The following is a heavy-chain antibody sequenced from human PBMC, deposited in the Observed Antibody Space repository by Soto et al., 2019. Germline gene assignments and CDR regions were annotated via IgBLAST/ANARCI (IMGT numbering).Heavy chain of an antibody. J-gene: IGHJ4*02. CDR3: ARKGYSYLIRY. V-gene: IGHV4-34*01. Sequence: QVQLQQWGAGLLKPSETLSLTCAVYGGSFSGYYWSWIRQPPGKGLEWIGEINHSGSTNYNPSLKSRVSISVYKSKNQFSLKLSSVTAADTAVYYCARKGYSYLIRYLGQGTLVTVSS. CDR2: INHSGST. D-gene: IGHD5-18*01. CDR1: GGSFSGYY.